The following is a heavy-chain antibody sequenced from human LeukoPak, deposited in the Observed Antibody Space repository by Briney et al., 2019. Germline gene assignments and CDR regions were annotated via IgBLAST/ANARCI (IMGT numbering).Heavy chain of an antibody. CDR1: GFTFSTYA. J-gene: IGHJ4*02. D-gene: IGHD5-12*01. Sequence: GGSLRLSCAASGFTFSTYARKWVRQAPGKGLEWVSHIDSRGTYILYADSVKGRLTISRDNAKNSLYLQVSSLRAEDTAVYYCARDSGRSGSLDYWGQGTLVTVSS. CDR2: IDSRGTYI. CDR3: ARDSGRSGSLDY. V-gene: IGHV3-21*05.